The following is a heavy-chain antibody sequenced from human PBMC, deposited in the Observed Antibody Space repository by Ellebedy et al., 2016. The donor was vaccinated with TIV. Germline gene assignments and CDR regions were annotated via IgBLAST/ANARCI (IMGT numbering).Heavy chain of an antibody. CDR1: GFTFSSYA. Sequence: GESLKISCAASGFTFSSYAMSWVRQAPGKGLEWVSAISGSGGSTYYADSVKGRFTISRDNSKNTLYLQMNSLRVEDTAVYYCATHIVVVTARGNWFDPWGQGTLVTVSS. D-gene: IGHD2-21*02. CDR3: ATHIVVVTARGNWFDP. V-gene: IGHV3-23*01. J-gene: IGHJ5*02. CDR2: ISGSGGST.